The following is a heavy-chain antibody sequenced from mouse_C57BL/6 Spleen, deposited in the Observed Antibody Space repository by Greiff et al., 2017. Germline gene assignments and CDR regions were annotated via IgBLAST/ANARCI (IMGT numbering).Heavy chain of an antibody. CDR3: ARPLRDAMDY. V-gene: IGHV5-6*01. CDR1: GFTFSSYG. D-gene: IGHD1-1*01. Sequence: EVNLVESGGDLVKPGGSLKLSCAASGFTFSSYGMSWVRQTPDKRLEWVATISSGGSYTYYPDSVKGRFTISRDNAKNTLYLQMSSLKSEDTAMYYCARPLRDAMDYWGQGTSVTVSS. CDR2: ISSGGSYT. J-gene: IGHJ4*01.